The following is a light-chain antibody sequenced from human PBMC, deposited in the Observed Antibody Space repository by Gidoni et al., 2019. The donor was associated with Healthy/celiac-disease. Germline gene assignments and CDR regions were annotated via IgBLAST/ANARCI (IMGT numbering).Light chain of an antibody. CDR2: EVS. V-gene: IGLV2-14*01. CDR3: SSYTSSSTLV. J-gene: IGLJ3*02. CDR1: SSDVGGYNY. Sequence: QSALTQPASVSGSPRQSITISCTGTSSDVGGYNYVSWYQQPPGKAPKLMIYEVSNRHSGVSNRFSGSKSGNTASLTISGLQAEDEADYYCSSYTSSSTLVFGGGTKLTVL.